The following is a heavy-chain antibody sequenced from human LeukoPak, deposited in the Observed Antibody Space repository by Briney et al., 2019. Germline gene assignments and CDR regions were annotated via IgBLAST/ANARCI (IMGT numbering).Heavy chain of an antibody. V-gene: IGHV3-21*04. CDR3: ARVYSRFGEYRID. CDR2: ISSSGSYI. CDR1: GFTLSSYS. J-gene: IGHJ4*02. Sequence: PGGSLRLSCAASGFTLSSYSMNWVRQAPGKGLEWVSSISSSGSYIYYADSVKGRFTISRDNAKNSLYLQMNSLRAEDTAVYYCARVYSRFGEYRIDWGQGTLVTVSS. D-gene: IGHD3-10*01.